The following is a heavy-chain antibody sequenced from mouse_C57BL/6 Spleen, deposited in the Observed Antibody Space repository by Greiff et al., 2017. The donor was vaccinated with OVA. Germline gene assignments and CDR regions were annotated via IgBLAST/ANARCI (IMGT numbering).Heavy chain of an antibody. Sequence: EVKLVESGGGLVKPGGSLKLSCAASGFTFSDYGMHWVRQAPEKGLEWVAYISSGSSTIYYADTVKGRFTISRDNAKNTLFLQMTSLRSEDTAMYYCARGKLGPYWYFDVWGTGTTVTVSS. CDR2: ISSGSSTI. CDR1: GFTFSDYG. V-gene: IGHV5-17*01. CDR3: ARGKLGPYWYFDV. D-gene: IGHD4-1*01. J-gene: IGHJ1*03.